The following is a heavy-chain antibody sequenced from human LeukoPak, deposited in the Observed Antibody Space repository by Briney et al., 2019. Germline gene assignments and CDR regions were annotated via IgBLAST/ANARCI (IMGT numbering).Heavy chain of an antibody. CDR1: GFTLSGFN. Sequence: PGGYLRLSCAGSGFTLSGFNINWVRQAPGKGLEWNSYITNGGNSVYYADSVRGRFSISRDNARNSVYLEMAGLTAEDTAVYYCARQSVGPWSDPWGQGTLVTVSS. J-gene: IGHJ5*02. CDR3: ARQSVGPWSDP. CDR2: ITNGGNSV. V-gene: IGHV3-48*01. D-gene: IGHD1-26*01.